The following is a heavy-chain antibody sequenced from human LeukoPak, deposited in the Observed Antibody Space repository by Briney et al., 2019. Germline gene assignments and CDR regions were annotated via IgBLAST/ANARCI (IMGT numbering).Heavy chain of an antibody. CDR3: AREVPSLYTFDY. CDR2: IIPIFGTA. Sequence: SVKVSCKASGGTFSSYAISWVRQAPGQGLEWMGGIIPIFGTANYAQKFQGRVTITADESTSTAYMELSSPRSEDTAVYYCAREVPSLYTFDYWGQGTLVTVSS. CDR1: GGTFSSYA. V-gene: IGHV1-69*13. J-gene: IGHJ4*02. D-gene: IGHD2-8*01.